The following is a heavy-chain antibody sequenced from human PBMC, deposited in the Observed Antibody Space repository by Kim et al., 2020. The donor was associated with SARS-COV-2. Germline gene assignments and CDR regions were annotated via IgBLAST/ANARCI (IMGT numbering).Heavy chain of an antibody. J-gene: IGHJ4*02. CDR1: GGSISSYY. D-gene: IGHD6-13*01. CDR2: IYYSGST. V-gene: IGHV4-59*01. CDR3: ASAIRPPYSSSWWFDY. Sequence: SETLSLTCTVSGGSISSYYWSWIRQPPGKGLEWIGYIYYSGSTNYNPSLKSRVTISVDTSKNQFSLKLSSVTAADTAVYYCASAIRPPYSSSWWFDYWGQGTLVTVSS.